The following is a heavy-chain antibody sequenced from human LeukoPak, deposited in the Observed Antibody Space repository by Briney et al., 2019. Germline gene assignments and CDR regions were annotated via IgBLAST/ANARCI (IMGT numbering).Heavy chain of an antibody. CDR1: GFSVSGNY. CDR3: ARADDHLWPYAH. Sequence: GGSLRLSCAASGFSVSGNYMSWVRQAPGKGLEWVSVIYSGGSTYYADSVKGRFTISRDNSKNTRYLQMNSLRAEDTAVYYCARADDHLWPYAHWGQGTLVTVSS. D-gene: IGHD2-21*01. J-gene: IGHJ4*02. V-gene: IGHV3-66*01. CDR2: IYSGGST.